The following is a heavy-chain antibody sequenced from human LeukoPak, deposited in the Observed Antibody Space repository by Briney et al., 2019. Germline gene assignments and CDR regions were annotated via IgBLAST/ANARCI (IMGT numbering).Heavy chain of an antibody. V-gene: IGHV3-11*04. D-gene: IGHD2-2*01. Sequence: GGFLRLSCAASGFSFSDYYMAWIRQAPGKGLEWVSYISQSGTAIYPPDSVKGRFTISRDNTRKSLFLQMNSLRAEDTAVYYCARWSAALDYWGQGTLVTVSS. CDR3: ARWSAALDY. CDR1: GFSFSDYY. J-gene: IGHJ4*02. CDR2: ISQSGTAI.